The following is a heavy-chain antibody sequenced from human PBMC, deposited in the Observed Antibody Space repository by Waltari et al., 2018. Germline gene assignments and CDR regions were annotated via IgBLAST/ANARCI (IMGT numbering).Heavy chain of an antibody. J-gene: IGHJ4*02. V-gene: IGHV4-59*01. D-gene: IGHD6-13*01. CDR2: ISDSGST. Sequence: QVQLQESGPGLVKPSETLSLTCTVSGTSISNYYWPWIRQPPGKGLEWSGYISDSGSTSYNPSLKSRVTISGDTSKNHCSLKLSSGTAADTAVYYCARTSGAAAGKFDYWGQGTLVTVSS. CDR3: ARTSGAAAGKFDY. CDR1: GTSISNYY.